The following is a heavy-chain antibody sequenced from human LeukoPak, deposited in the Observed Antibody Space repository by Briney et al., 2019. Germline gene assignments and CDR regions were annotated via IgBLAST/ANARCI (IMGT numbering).Heavy chain of an antibody. Sequence: SSETLSLTCTVSGGSIRSYYWSWIRQPPGKGLEWIGYIYYSGSTNYNPSLKSRVTISVDTSKNQFSLKLSSVTAADTAVYYCARGGEQWLFDYWGQGTLVTVSS. D-gene: IGHD6-19*01. CDR2: IYYSGST. V-gene: IGHV4-59*12. J-gene: IGHJ4*02. CDR3: ARGGEQWLFDY. CDR1: GGSIRSYY.